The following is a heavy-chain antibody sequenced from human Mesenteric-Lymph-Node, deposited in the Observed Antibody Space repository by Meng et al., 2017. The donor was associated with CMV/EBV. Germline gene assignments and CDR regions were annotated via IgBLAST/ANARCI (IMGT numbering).Heavy chain of an antibody. D-gene: IGHD3-16*01. V-gene: IGHV3-23*01. CDR1: GFTFNIYA. CDR3: ARDSYFDY. J-gene: IGHJ4*02. CDR2: ISGSGGAT. Sequence: GGSLRLSCAASGFTFNIYALSWIRQAPGKGLEWVSAISGSGGATYYAESVRGRFTISRDNSKNTLYLEMNSLRADDTALYYCARDSYFDYWGQGTLVTVSS.